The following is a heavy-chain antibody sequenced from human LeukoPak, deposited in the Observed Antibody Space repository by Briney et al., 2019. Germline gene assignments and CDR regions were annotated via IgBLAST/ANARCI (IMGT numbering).Heavy chain of an antibody. Sequence: SETLSLTCTVSAGSITSYYWSWIRQPAGKGLEWIGHIFSSGNNNYNPSLKSRVTMSVDTSKNQFSLRLSSVTAADTAVYYCARDFRGMDVWGQGTTVTVSS. CDR2: IFSSGNN. J-gene: IGHJ6*02. V-gene: IGHV4-4*07. CDR1: AGSITSYY. CDR3: ARDFRGMDV. D-gene: IGHD3-10*01.